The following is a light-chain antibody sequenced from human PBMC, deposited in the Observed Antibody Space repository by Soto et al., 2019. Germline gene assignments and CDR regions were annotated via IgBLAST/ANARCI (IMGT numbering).Light chain of an antibody. Sequence: QSAPTQPASVSGSPGQSITISCTGTGSDVGGYKYVSWYQQHPGKAPKLMIYDVSNRPSGVSKRFSGSKSGNTASLTISGLQAEDEADYYCSSSVSSSVIFGGGTQLTVL. CDR3: SSSVSSSVI. V-gene: IGLV2-14*03. J-gene: IGLJ2*01. CDR1: GSDVGGYKY. CDR2: DVS.